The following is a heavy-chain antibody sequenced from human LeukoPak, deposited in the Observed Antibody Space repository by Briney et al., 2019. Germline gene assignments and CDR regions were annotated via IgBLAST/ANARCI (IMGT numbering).Heavy chain of an antibody. CDR2: IKQDGSGK. CDR3: ARNYGGNSAG. Sequence: GGSLRLSCAASGFTFSSSWMSWVRLAPGKGLEWVANIKQDGSGKYYVDSVKGRFTISRDNAKNSLYLQMNSLRDEDTAVYYCARNYGGNSAGWGQGTLVTVSS. V-gene: IGHV3-7*04. CDR1: GFTFSSSW. J-gene: IGHJ4*02. D-gene: IGHD4-23*01.